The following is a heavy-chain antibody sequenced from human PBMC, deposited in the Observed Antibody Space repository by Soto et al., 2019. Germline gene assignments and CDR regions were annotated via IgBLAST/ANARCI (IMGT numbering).Heavy chain of an antibody. CDR2: ISGSGGST. D-gene: IGHD3-22*01. CDR3: AKDGRTLYYYDSSAPGGDDAFDI. CDR1: GFTFSSYP. J-gene: IGHJ3*02. Sequence: GGSLRLSCAASGFTFSSYPMSWVRQAPGKGLEWVSPISGSGGSTYYADSVKGRFTISRDNSKNTLYLQMNSLRAEDTAVYYCAKDGRTLYYYDSSAPGGDDAFDIWGQGTMVTVSS. V-gene: IGHV3-23*01.